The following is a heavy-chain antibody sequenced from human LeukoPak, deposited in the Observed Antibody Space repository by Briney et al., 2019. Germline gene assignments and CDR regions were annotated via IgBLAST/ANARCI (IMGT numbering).Heavy chain of an antibody. Sequence: SETLSLTCDVSGGSINDRYLSWIRQPPGNGLEWIGHIHPSGSTHNNPSLDSRVTISLDTSKNQFSLKLNSVPAADTAIYYCAWGPDLAKVGRWRQGILVIDSS. D-gene: IGHD3-16*01. J-gene: IGHJ4*02. CDR3: AWGPDLAKVGR. V-gene: IGHV4-4*08. CDR1: GGSINDRY. CDR2: IHPSGST.